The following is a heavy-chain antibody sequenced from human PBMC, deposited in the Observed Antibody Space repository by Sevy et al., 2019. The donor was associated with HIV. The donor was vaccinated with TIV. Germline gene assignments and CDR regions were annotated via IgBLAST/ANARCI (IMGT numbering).Heavy chain of an antibody. CDR3: AKDQGGYNYAPGY. Sequence: WGSLRLSCAASGLTFSTYGMHWVRQAPGKGLEWVAVISYDGNIQYYADSVKGRFTVSRDNSKNTLYLQMNSLRAEDSAVYYCAKDQGGYNYAPGYWGQGTLVTVSS. CDR2: ISYDGNIQ. CDR1: GLTFSTYG. V-gene: IGHV3-30*18. J-gene: IGHJ4*02. D-gene: IGHD5-18*01.